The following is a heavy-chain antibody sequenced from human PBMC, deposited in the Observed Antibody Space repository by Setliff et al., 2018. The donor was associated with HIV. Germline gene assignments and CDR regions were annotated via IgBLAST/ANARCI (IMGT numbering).Heavy chain of an antibody. CDR2: ISGSGGST. CDR1: GFTFSSYA. Sequence: GGSLRLSCAASGFTFSSYAMSWVRQAPGKGLEWVSGISGSGGSTYYADSVKGRFTISRDNSKNTLYLQMNSLRAEDTAVYYCARRIYRYSSGWSFDYWGQGTLVTVSS. J-gene: IGHJ4*02. CDR3: ARRIYRYSSGWSFDY. D-gene: IGHD6-19*01. V-gene: IGHV3-23*01.